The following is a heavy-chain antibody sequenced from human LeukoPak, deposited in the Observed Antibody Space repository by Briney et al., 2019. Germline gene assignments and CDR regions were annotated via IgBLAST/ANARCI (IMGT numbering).Heavy chain of an antibody. J-gene: IGHJ4*02. CDR1: GYTFTSYG. CDR2: ISAYNDNT. Sequence: ASVKVSCKASGYTFTSYGISWVRQAPGQGLEWRGWISAYNDNTNYAQKLQGRVTMTTDTSTSTAYMELRSLRSDDTAVYYCARDEITMVRGSSVYWGQGTLVTVSS. V-gene: IGHV1-18*04. CDR3: ARDEITMVRGSSVY. D-gene: IGHD3-10*01.